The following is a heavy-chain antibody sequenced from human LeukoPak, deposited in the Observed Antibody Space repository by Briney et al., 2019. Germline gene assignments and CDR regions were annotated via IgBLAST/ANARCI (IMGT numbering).Heavy chain of an antibody. CDR2: IYWNDDK. J-gene: IGHJ4*02. CDR1: GFSLSTSGVG. CDR3: AHRHWSGYYFGY. Sequence: SGPTLVNPTQTLTLTCTFSGFSLSTSGVGVGWIRQPPGKALEWLALIYWNDDKRYNPSLKSWLTITKDTSKNQVVLTMTNMDPVDTATYYCAHRHWSGYYFGYWGQGTLVTVSS. V-gene: IGHV2-5*01. D-gene: IGHD3-3*01.